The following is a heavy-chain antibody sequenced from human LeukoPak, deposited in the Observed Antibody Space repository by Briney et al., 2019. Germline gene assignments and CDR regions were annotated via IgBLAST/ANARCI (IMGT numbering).Heavy chain of an antibody. J-gene: IGHJ4*02. D-gene: IGHD3-9*01. CDR1: GGSISSSNYY. V-gene: IGHV4-61*02. CDR3: ARDDWVY. Sequence: PSETLSLTCTVSGGSISSSNYYWSWIRQPAGKGLEWIGRIYTSGSTHYNPSLKSRATISVDTSKNQFSVKLTSVTAADTAVYFCARDDWVYWGQGTLVTVSS. CDR2: IYTSGST.